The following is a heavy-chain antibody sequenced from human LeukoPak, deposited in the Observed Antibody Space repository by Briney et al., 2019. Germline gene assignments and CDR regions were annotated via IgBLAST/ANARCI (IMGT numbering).Heavy chain of an antibody. CDR3: ARLGGRIVGAA. CDR2: IYYSGST. D-gene: IGHD1-26*01. Sequence: PSETLSLTCTVSGGSISSSSYYWGWIRQPPGKGLEWIGSIYYSGSTYYNPSLKSRVTISVDTSKNQFSLKLSSVTAADTAVYYCARLGGRIVGAAWGQGTLVTVSS. V-gene: IGHV4-39*01. CDR1: GGSISSSSYY. J-gene: IGHJ5*02.